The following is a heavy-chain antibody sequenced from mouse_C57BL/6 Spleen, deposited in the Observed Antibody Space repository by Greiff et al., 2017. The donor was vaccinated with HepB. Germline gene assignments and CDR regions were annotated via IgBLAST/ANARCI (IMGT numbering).Heavy chain of an antibody. Sequence: VQLQQSGPELVKPGASVKISCKASGYTFTDYYMNWVKQSHGKSLEWIGDINPNNGGTSYNQKFKGKATLTVDKSSSTAYMELRSLTSEDSAVYYCACPWFAYWGQGTLVTVSA. CDR3: ACPWFAY. V-gene: IGHV1-26*01. CDR2: INPNNGGT. J-gene: IGHJ3*01. CDR1: GYTFTDYY.